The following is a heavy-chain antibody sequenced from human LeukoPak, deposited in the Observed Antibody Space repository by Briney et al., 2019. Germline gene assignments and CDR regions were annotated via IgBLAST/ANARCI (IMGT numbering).Heavy chain of an antibody. J-gene: IGHJ5*02. D-gene: IGHD3-10*01. V-gene: IGHV4-38-2*02. CDR1: GYSISSGYY. CDR2: IYHSGST. CDR3: ARVVGFGELWVRLDP. Sequence: SETLSLTFTVSGYSISSGYYWGWIRQPPGKGLEWIGSIYHSGSTYYNLSLKSRVTISVDTSKNQFSLKLSSVTAADTAVYYCARVVGFGELWVRLDPWGQGTLVTVSS.